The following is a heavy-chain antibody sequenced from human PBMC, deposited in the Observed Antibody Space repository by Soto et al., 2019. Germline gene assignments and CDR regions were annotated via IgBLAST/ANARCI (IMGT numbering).Heavy chain of an antibody. J-gene: IGHJ4*01. D-gene: IGHD4-17*01. CDR2: IYYSGIT. CDR3: ASLNYDYGRKYFDS. CDR1: GGNIISYC. V-gene: IGHV4-59*08. Sequence: SVTMCVTSSVAGGNIISYCWSWIRQKPGKGLEWIGYIYYSGITNYNPSLKSRVTISVDRSENQFSLRLTSVTAADTAVYFCASLNYDYGRKYFDSWGHGTLVTVSS.